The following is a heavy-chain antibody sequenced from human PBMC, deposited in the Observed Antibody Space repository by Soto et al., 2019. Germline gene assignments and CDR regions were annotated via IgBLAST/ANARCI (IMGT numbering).Heavy chain of an antibody. J-gene: IGHJ4*02. CDR3: SHSRNSGSAVDC. D-gene: IGHD6-25*01. V-gene: IGHV2-5*02. Sequence: QITLKESGPTLVKPTQTLTLTCTFSGFSLSTSGVGVGWIRQPPGKALEWLALIYWDDDKRYSPSLKSRLTTTNDASKNQMVLTMTNMDPVDTATYYCSHSRNSGSAVDCWGQGTLVTVSS. CDR1: GFSLSTSGVG. CDR2: IYWDDDK.